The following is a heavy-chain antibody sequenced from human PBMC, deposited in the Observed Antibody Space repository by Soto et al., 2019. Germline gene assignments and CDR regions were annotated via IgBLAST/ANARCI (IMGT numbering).Heavy chain of an antibody. V-gene: IGHV1-8*01. CDR1: GDTFTSYD. CDR2: MNPNSGNT. CDR3: ARGEAYCGGDCYSS. J-gene: IGHJ5*02. Sequence: QVQLVQSGAEVKKPGASVKVSCKASGDTFTSYDINWVRQATGQGLEWMGWMNPNSGNTGYAQKFQGRVTMTRNTXTSTACMELSSLRSEDTAVYYCARGEAYCGGDCYSSWGQGTLVTVSS. D-gene: IGHD2-21*02.